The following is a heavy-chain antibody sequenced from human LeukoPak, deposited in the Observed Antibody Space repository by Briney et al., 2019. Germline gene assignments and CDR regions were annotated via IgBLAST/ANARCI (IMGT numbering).Heavy chain of an antibody. CDR3: ARGSGIMTYGERLYGDY. V-gene: IGHV3-48*01. CDR2: ISSSSSTI. J-gene: IGHJ4*02. Sequence: PGGSLRLSCAASGFTFSSYSMNWVRQAPGKGLEWVSYISSSSSTIYYADSVKGRFTISRDNAKNSLYLQMNSLRAGDTAVYYCARGSGIMTYGERLYGDYWGQGTLVTVSS. CDR1: GFTFSSYS. D-gene: IGHD4-17*01.